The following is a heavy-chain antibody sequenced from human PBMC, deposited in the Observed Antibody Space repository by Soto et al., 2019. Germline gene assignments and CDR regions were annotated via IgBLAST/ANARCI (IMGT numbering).Heavy chain of an antibody. CDR1: DAYLGNDPHF. J-gene: IGHJ5*02. CDR2: ISFSGET. Sequence: PSATLSLTCTVSDAYLGNDPHFWSWIRHHPVRGLEWIGYISFSGETNYSPSLRGRVAITSDTSKSQFSLNLTSVTAADTAVYYCAKGGTSSQWFDPWGPGTLVTVSS. CDR3: AKGGTSSQWFDP. D-gene: IGHD2-2*01. V-gene: IGHV4-31*03.